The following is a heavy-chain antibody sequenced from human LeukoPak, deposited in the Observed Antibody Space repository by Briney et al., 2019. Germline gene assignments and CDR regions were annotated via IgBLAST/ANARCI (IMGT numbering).Heavy chain of an antibody. D-gene: IGHD3-9*01. Sequence: KPSETLSLTCTVSGGSISSSSYYWGWIRQPPGKGLEWIGSIYYSGSTYYNPSLKSRVTISVDTSKNQFSLKLSSVTAADTAVYYCARRPPDILTGFYWFDPWGQGTLVTVSS. CDR3: ARRPPDILTGFYWFDP. V-gene: IGHV4-39*01. CDR2: IYYSGST. J-gene: IGHJ5*02. CDR1: GGSISSSSYY.